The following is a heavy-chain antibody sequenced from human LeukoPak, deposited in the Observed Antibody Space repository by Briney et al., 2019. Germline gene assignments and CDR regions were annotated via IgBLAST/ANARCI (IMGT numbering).Heavy chain of an antibody. CDR1: GGSFSGYY. J-gene: IGHJ4*02. V-gene: IGHV4-34*01. D-gene: IGHD3-9*01. CDR2: INHSGST. Sequence: KPSETLSLTCAVYGGSFSGYYWSWIRQPPGKGLEWIGEINHSGSTNYNPSLKSRVTISVDTSKNQFSLKLSSVTAADTAAYYCARRGYDILTGYFDCWGQGTLVTVSS. CDR3: ARRGYDILTGYFDC.